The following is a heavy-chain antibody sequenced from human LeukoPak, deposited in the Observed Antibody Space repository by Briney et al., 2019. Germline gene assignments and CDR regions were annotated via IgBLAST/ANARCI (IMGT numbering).Heavy chain of an antibody. D-gene: IGHD6-19*01. Sequence: ASVKVSCKASGYTFTGYYMHWVRQAPGQGLEWMGWINPKRGDTNYAQKFQGRVTMTRDTSISTVYMEVSRLRSDDTAVYYCARDSSGWYRWFDLWGQGTLVTVSS. J-gene: IGHJ5*02. CDR1: GYTFTGYY. CDR3: ARDSSGWYRWFDL. V-gene: IGHV1-2*02. CDR2: INPKRGDT.